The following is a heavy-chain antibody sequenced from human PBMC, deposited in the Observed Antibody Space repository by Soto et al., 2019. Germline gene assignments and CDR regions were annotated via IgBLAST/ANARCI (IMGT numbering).Heavy chain of an antibody. D-gene: IGHD1-26*01. CDR1: GYSISSSNW. J-gene: IGHJ4*02. Sequence: SETLSLTCAVSGYSISSSNWWGWIRQPPGKGLEWIGYIYYSGTTYYNPSLKSRVTMSVDTSKNQFSLKLTSVTAVDTAVYYCARREIQGPIDYWGQGTLVHRLL. CDR3: ARREIQGPIDY. V-gene: IGHV4-28*01. CDR2: IYYSGTT.